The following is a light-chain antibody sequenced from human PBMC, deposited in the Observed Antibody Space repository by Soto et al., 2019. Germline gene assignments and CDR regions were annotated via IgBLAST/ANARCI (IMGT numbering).Light chain of an antibody. CDR3: QQRSNWPLT. CDR2: DAS. Sequence: EIVLTQSPATLSLSPGERATLSCRASQSVSSYLAWYQQKPGQAPRLLIYDASNGATGVPARFSGSGSGTDFTLANHRVDPEDFPVYYCQQRSNWPLTFGGGTKGEIK. V-gene: IGKV3-11*01. CDR1: QSVSSY. J-gene: IGKJ4*02.